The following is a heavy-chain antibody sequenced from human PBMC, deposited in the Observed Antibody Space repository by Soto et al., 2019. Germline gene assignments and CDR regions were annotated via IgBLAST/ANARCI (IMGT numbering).Heavy chain of an antibody. CDR3: AKEPTSGKYGMDV. CDR2: ISYDGSNK. Sequence: VQLVESGGGVVQPGRSLRLSCAASGFTFSSYGMHWVRQAPGKGLEWVAVISYDGSNKYYADSVKGRFTISRDNSTNTLYLQMNSLRAEDTAVYYCAKEPTSGKYGMDVWGQGTTVTVSS. V-gene: IGHV3-30*18. D-gene: IGHD3-10*01. CDR1: GFTFSSYG. J-gene: IGHJ6*02.